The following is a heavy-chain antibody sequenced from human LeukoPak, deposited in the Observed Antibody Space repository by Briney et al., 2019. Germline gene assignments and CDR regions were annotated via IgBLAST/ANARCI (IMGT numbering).Heavy chain of an antibody. D-gene: IGHD3-10*01. Sequence: GGSLRLSCAASGFTFHEYTMHWVRQAPGKGLEWVSGISWNSGSIGYADSVKGRFTISRDNAKNSLYLQMNSLRAEDTALYYCAKESRGGFDYWGQGTLVTVSS. J-gene: IGHJ4*02. CDR2: ISWNSGSI. V-gene: IGHV3-9*01. CDR1: GFTFHEYT. CDR3: AKESRGGFDY.